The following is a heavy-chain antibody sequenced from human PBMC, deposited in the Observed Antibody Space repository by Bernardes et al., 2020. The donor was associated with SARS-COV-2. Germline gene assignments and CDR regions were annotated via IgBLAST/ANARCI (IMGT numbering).Heavy chain of an antibody. J-gene: IGHJ4*02. Sequence: GESLKISCKGSGYIFTTYWIGWVRQMPGKGLEWMGIIYPGDSDTRYSPSFQGQVTISADKSISTAYLQWNSLKASDTAMYFCATPTGTTGPFDYWGQGTLVTVSS. V-gene: IGHV5-51*01. D-gene: IGHD1-1*01. CDR2: IYPGDSDT. CDR3: ATPTGTTGPFDY. CDR1: GYIFTTYW.